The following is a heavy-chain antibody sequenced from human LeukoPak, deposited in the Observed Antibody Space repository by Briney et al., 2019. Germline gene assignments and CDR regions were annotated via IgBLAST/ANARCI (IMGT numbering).Heavy chain of an antibody. J-gene: IGHJ4*02. CDR3: ARDGSGYDYPHCDY. D-gene: IGHD5-12*01. V-gene: IGHV3-48*03. CDR2: ISSSGSTI. CDR1: GFTFSSYE. Sequence: PGGSLRLSCAASGFTFSSYEMNWVRQAPGKGLEWVSYISSSGSTIYYADSVKGRFTISRDNAKNSLYLQMNSLRAEDTALYYCARDGSGYDYPHCDYWGQGTLVTVSS.